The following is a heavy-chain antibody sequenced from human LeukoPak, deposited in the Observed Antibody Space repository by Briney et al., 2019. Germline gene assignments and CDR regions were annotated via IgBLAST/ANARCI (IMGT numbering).Heavy chain of an antibody. Sequence: SQTLSLTCTVSGGSISSGSYYWSWIRQPAGKGLEWIGRIYTSGSTNYNPSLKSRVTISVDTSKNQFSLKLSPVTAADTAVYYCAREIRDHYGSGSYYPFDYWGQGTLVTVSS. V-gene: IGHV4-61*02. J-gene: IGHJ4*02. CDR1: GGSISSGSYY. D-gene: IGHD3-10*01. CDR2: IYTSGST. CDR3: AREIRDHYGSGSYYPFDY.